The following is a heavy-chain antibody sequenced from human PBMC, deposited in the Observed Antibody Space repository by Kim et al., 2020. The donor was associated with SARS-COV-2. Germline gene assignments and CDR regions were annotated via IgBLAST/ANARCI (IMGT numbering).Heavy chain of an antibody. CDR3: AKDTSFSSAWAALDH. D-gene: IGHD3-22*01. CDR1: GFTFDDYA. Sequence: GGSLRLSCAASGFTFDDYAMHWVRQAPGKGLEWVSLVTADDTNTYYVESVKGRFTISRDNSKHSLFLQMDSLTTEDTAFYYCAKDTSFSSAWAALDHWG. J-gene: IGHJ1*01. CDR2: VTADDTNT. V-gene: IGHV3-43*02.